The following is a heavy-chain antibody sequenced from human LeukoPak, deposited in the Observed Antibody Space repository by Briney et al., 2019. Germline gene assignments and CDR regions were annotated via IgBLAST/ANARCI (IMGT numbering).Heavy chain of an antibody. D-gene: IGHD6-19*01. CDR1: GGTFSSYA. V-gene: IGHV1-69*04. J-gene: IGHJ6*02. CDR3: ARDGNIAVAGTYYYYYYGMDV. CDR2: IIPILGIA. Sequence: ASVKVSCKASGGTFSSYAISWVRQAPGQGLEWMGRIIPILGIANYAQKLQGRVTITADKSTSTAYMELSSLRSEDTAVYYCARDGNIAVAGTYYYYYYGMDVWGQGTTVTVSS.